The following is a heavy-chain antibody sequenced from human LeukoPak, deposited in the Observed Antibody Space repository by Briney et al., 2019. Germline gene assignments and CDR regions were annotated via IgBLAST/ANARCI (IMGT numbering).Heavy chain of an antibody. D-gene: IGHD6-13*01. CDR2: IYPGDSDT. CDR1: GYRLTNNW. Sequence: GESLKISCKISGYRLTNNWICWVRQVPGKGLEWMGLIYPGDSDTRYSPSFQGQVTFSVDASISTAYLQLSGLRPSDTAIYYCVRFGLTSSLDYWGQGTLVTVSS. V-gene: IGHV5-51*01. CDR3: VRFGLTSSLDY. J-gene: IGHJ4*02.